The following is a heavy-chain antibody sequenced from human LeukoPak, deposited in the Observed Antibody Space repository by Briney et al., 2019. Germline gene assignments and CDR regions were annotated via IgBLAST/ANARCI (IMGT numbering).Heavy chain of an antibody. CDR1: GYTFTGYY. Sequence: ASVKVSCKASGYTFTGYYMHWVRQAPGQGLEWMGWINPNSGGTNYAQKFQGRVTMTRDTSISTAYMELSRLRSDDTAVYYCARDRYDSSGHQMDNWFDPWGQGTLVTVSS. V-gene: IGHV1-2*02. J-gene: IGHJ5*02. CDR3: ARDRYDSSGHQMDNWFDP. CDR2: INPNSGGT. D-gene: IGHD3-22*01.